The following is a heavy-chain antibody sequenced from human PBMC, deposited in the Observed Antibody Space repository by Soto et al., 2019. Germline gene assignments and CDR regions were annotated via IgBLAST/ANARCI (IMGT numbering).Heavy chain of an antibody. V-gene: IGHV1-69*02. D-gene: IGHD3-10*01. CDR3: STRFGSGRRAFDY. J-gene: IGHJ4*02. CDR1: GDTFNFYT. CDR2: FNPILSFS. Sequence: QVQLVQSGAEVKKPGSSVKVSCKASGDTFNFYTINWVRQAPGLGLEWMGRFNPILSFSNSALKFQGRVTLTAEKSTRTAYMVLSRLRAEETAIYYCSTRFGSGRRAFDYWGQGALVTVSS.